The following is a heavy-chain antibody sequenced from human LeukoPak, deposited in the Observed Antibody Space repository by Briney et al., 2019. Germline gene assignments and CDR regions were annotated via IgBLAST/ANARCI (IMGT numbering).Heavy chain of an antibody. CDR1: GGSVSSGSYY. CDR3: ARGDSGSYFLADNAFDI. Sequence: SETLSLTCTVSGGSVSSGSYYWSWIRQPPGKGLEWIGYIYYSGSTNYNPSLKSRVTISVDTSKNQFSLKLSFVTAADTAVYYCARGDSGSYFLADNAFDIWGKGTMVTVSS. D-gene: IGHD1-26*01. J-gene: IGHJ3*02. V-gene: IGHV4-61*01. CDR2: IYYSGST.